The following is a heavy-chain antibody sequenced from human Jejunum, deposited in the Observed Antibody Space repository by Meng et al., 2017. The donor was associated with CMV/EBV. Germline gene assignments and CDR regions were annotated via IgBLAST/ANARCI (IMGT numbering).Heavy chain of an antibody. CDR2: ISAFSGNT. V-gene: IGHV1-18*01. CDR1: GYTFTEFG. Sequence: SGYTFTEFGHPWGRQAPGQGLECMGWISAFSGNTDYAQKFRGRVTMTTDTSTSTAYMELRGLRSDDTAVYYCARDRAYWSARPLGLKWGQGTLVTVSS. J-gene: IGHJ4*02. CDR3: ARDRAYWSARPLGLK. D-gene: IGHD3-3*01.